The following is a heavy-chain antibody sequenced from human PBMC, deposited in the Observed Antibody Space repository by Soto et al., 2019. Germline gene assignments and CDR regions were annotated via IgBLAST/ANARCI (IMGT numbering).Heavy chain of an antibody. D-gene: IGHD2-15*01. J-gene: IGHJ4*02. CDR3: ARGARYCSGGSCSSFDY. Sequence: QVQLVQSGAEVKKPGSSVKVSCKASGGTFSSYAISWVRQAPGQGLEWMGGIIPIFGTANYAQKFQGRVTITADESTSTAYMGLSSLRSEDTAVYYCARGARYCSGGSCSSFDYWGQGTLVTVSS. CDR2: IIPIFGTA. CDR1: GGTFSSYA. V-gene: IGHV1-69*01.